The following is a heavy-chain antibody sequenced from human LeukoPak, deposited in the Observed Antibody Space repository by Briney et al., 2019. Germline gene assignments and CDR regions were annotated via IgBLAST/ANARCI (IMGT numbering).Heavy chain of an antibody. D-gene: IGHD3-22*01. CDR3: ARVTKWLADY. CDR2: IIPIFGTA. V-gene: IGHV1-69*13. J-gene: IGHJ4*02. CDR1: GGTFSSYA. Sequence: ASVKVSCKASGGTFSSYAISWVRQAPGQGLEWMGGIIPIFGTANYAQKFQGRVTITAGESTSTAYMELSSLRSEDTAVYYCARVTKWLADYWGQGTLVTVSS.